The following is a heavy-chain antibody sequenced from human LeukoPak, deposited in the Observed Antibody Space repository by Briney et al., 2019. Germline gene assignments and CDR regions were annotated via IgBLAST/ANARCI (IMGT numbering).Heavy chain of an antibody. CDR1: GYTFTSYA. CDR3: ARDKASWDYYFDY. V-gene: IGHV1-3*01. J-gene: IGHJ4*02. D-gene: IGHD1-26*01. CDR2: INAGNGNT. Sequence: ASVNVSRKASGYTFTSYAMHWVRQAPGQRLEWMGWINAGNGNTKYSQKFQGRVTITRDTSASTAYMELSSLRSEDTAVYYCARDKASWDYYFDYWGQGTLVTVSS.